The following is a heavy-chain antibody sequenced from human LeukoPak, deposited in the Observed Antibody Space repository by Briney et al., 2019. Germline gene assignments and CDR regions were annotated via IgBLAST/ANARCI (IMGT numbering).Heavy chain of an antibody. CDR2: IYNNGSP. CDR1: GGSISTYY. V-gene: IGHV4-59*08. J-gene: IGHJ4*02. CDR3: ARNGGSWSFDY. D-gene: IGHD6-13*01. Sequence: SETLSLTCTVSGGSISTYYWSWLRQPPGKGPEWIGYIYNNGSPNYNPSLKSRVSMPIDTSKNQFSLRLNSVTAADTAVYYCARNGGSWSFDYWGRGTLVTASS.